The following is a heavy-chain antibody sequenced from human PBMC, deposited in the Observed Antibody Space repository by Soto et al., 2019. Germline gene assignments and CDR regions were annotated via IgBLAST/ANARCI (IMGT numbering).Heavy chain of an antibody. CDR1: GFTFSSYL. CDR3: ARVGSDSSSFDY. CDR2: IKQDGSEK. V-gene: IGHV3-7*01. D-gene: IGHD6-6*01. J-gene: IGHJ4*02. Sequence: EVQLVESGGGLVQPGGSLRLSCAASGFTFSSYLMSWVRQAPGKGLEWVANIKQDGSEKYYVDSVKGRFTISRDNAKNSLYLQMNSLRAEDTAVYYCARVGSDSSSFDYWGQGTLVTVSS.